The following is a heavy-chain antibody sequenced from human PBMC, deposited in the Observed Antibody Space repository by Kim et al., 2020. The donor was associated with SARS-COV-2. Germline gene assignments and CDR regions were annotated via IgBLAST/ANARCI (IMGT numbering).Heavy chain of an antibody. D-gene: IGHD3-10*01. V-gene: IGHV4-34*01. CDR1: GGSFSGYY. CDR2: INHSGST. J-gene: IGHJ3*02. Sequence: SETLSLTCAVYGGSFSGYYWSWIRQPPGKGLEWIGEINHSGSTNYNPSLKSRVTISVDTSKNQFSLKLSSVTAADTAVYYCARARGSGNIGAFDIWGQGTMVTVSS. CDR3: ARARGSGNIGAFDI.